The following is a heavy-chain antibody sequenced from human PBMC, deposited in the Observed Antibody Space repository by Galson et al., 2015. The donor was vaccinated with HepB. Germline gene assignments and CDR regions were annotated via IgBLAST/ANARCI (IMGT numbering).Heavy chain of an antibody. J-gene: IGHJ4*01. CDR3: ASHPDYGDY. Sequence: QVQVQVSGPRLVRPSETLSLTCTVSGVSIGTYYWSWFRQSPGKRLEWIGYIYSDGTTTYSPSLKSRITISIDPSKRQVSLTVRSVTAADTAVYSCASHPDYGDYWGQGTLVTVSS. V-gene: IGHV4-59*08. CDR2: IYSDGTT. CDR1: GVSIGTYY.